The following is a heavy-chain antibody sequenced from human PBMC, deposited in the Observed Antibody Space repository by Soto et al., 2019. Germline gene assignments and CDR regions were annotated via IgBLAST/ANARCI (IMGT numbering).Heavy chain of an antibody. J-gene: IGHJ6*02. CDR1: GGSFSGYY. V-gene: IGHV4-34*01. D-gene: IGHD6-25*01. Sequence: SETLSLTCAVYGGSFSGYYWSWIRQPPGKGLEWIGEINHSGSTNYNPSLKSRVTISVDTSKNQFSLRLSSVTAADTAVYYCARRVLRLSGMDVWGQGTTVTVSS. CDR2: INHSGST. CDR3: ARRVLRLSGMDV.